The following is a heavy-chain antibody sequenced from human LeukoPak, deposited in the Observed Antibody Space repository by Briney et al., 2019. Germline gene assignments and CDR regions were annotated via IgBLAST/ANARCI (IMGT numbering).Heavy chain of an antibody. V-gene: IGHV3-21*01. CDR2: VSSSSSYI. Sequence: GGSLRLSCAASGFTFSSYSMNWVRQAPGKGLEWVSSVSSSSSYIYYADSVKGRFTISRDNAKNSLYLQMNSLRAEDTAVYYCARGGSGYCSAGSCYSPHYWGQGTLVTVSS. CDR1: GFTFSSYS. CDR3: ARGGSGYCSAGSCYSPHY. J-gene: IGHJ4*02. D-gene: IGHD2-15*01.